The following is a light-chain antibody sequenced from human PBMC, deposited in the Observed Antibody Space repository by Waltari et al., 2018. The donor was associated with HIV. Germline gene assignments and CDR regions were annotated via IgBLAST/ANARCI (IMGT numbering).Light chain of an antibody. CDR1: SSDVGTYSL. CDR2: EGN. CDR3: SSYTSFSTVL. V-gene: IGLV2-23*01. J-gene: IGLJ2*01. Sequence: QSALTQPASVSGSPGQSITISCTGTSSDVGTYSLVSWYQHHPGKAPKLMIYEGNKPPSGVSNRFSGSKSGNTASLTISGLQAEDEADYYCSSYTSFSTVLFGGGTKLTVL.